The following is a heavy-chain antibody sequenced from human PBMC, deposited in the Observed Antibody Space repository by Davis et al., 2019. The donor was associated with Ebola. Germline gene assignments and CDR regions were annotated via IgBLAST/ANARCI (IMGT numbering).Heavy chain of an antibody. CDR2: INHSGGT. CDR3: ARGDSGDCRSSTCYGFRWFDP. J-gene: IGHJ5*02. Sequence: SETLSLTCAVYGGSFSGTYWSWIRQPPGKGREWTGEINHSGGTNYNPSLKSRVTILVDTSKNQFSLKLSSVTAADTAVYYCARGDSGDCRSSTCYGFRWFDPWGQGTLVTVSS. V-gene: IGHV4-34*01. D-gene: IGHD2-2*01. CDR1: GGSFSGTY.